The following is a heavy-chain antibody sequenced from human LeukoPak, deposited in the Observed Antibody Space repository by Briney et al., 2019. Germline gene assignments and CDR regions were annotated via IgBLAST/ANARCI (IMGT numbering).Heavy chain of an antibody. CDR2: IYPDGGT. J-gene: IGHJ6*02. CDR3: VRGVRPSVGMDV. V-gene: IGHV3-66*01. Sequence: GGSLRLSCAASGFTISINYMNWVRRAPGKGLEWVSTIYPDGGTYYADSVRNRFTISRDTFKNTLFLQMNSLSAGDTAHYYCVRGVRPSVGMDVWGQGTTLIVSS. CDR1: GFTISINY. D-gene: IGHD6-6*01.